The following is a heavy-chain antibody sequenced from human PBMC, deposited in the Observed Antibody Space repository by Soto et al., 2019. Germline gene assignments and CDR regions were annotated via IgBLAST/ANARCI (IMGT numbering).Heavy chain of an antibody. CDR3: ARENNVLPGGYFDY. CDR2: IYHSGST. V-gene: IGHV4-30-2*01. CDR1: GGSISSGGYS. D-gene: IGHD3-10*01. Sequence: LQLQESGSGLVKPSQTLSLTCAVSGGSISSGGYSWSWIRQPPGKGLEWIGYIYHSGSTYYNPSLQSRVTISVDRSKNQFSLKLSSVTAADTAVYYCARENNVLPGGYFDYWGQGTLVTVSS. J-gene: IGHJ4*02.